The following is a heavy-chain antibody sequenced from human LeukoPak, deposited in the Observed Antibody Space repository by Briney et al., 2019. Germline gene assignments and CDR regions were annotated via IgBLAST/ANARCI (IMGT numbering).Heavy chain of an antibody. J-gene: IGHJ4*02. CDR1: GFTFSSYL. V-gene: IGHV3-7*03. CDR3: AKDGTTVTPMGVYYFDY. CDR2: IKQDGSEK. Sequence: PGGSLRLSCAASGFTFSSYLMSWVRQAPGKGLEWVANIKQDGSEKHYVDSVKGRFTISRDNAKNSLYVQMNSLRAEDTAVYYRAKDGTTVTPMGVYYFDYWGQGTLVTVSS. D-gene: IGHD4-17*01.